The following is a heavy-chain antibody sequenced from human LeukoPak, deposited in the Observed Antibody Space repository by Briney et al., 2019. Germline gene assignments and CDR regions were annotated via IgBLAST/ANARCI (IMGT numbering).Heavy chain of an antibody. Sequence: SETLSLTCVVSGASVSTNNWWTWVRQAPGKGLEWVGEVYHSGLTNYSPSLKSRVTMSIDKSKNIFSLNLTSVTAADTALYYCARGYCTGGNCYSFGYWGQGTLVTVSS. CDR2: VYHSGLT. CDR3: ARGYCTGGNCYSFGY. CDR1: GASVSTNNW. V-gene: IGHV4/OR15-8*02. D-gene: IGHD2-15*01. J-gene: IGHJ4*02.